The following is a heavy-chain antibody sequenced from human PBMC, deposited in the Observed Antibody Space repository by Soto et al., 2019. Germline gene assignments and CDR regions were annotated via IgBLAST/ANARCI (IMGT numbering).Heavy chain of an antibody. J-gene: IGHJ5*02. V-gene: IGHV3-9*01. CDR1: GFTFDDYA. CDR2: ISWNSGSI. D-gene: IGHD5-12*01. Sequence: LRLSCAASGFTFDDYAMHWARQAPGKGLEWVSGISWNSGSIGYADSVKGRFTISRDNAKNSLYLQMNSLRAEDTALYYCAKDAGGSGYDFHGATWFDPWGQGTLVTVSS. CDR3: AKDAGGSGYDFHGATWFDP.